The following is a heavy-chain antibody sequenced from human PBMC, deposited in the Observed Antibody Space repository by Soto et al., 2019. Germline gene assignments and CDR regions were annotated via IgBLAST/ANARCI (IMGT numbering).Heavy chain of an antibody. CDR1: GGALSSYT. J-gene: IGHJ4*02. CDR3: ASGYSFGLFDY. Sequence: QVQLVQSEAEVKKPGSSVKVSCKASGGALSSYTLSWVRQAPGQGLEWMGRIIVVLDIANYAQNFQGRVTITADKSASTTYIELNGLNPDDTAMYYCASGYSFGLFDYWGQGTVLTVSS. D-gene: IGHD5-18*01. V-gene: IGHV1-69*02. CDR2: IIVVLDIA.